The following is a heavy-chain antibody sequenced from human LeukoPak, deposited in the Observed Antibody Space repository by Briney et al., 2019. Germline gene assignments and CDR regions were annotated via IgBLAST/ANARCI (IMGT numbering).Heavy chain of an antibody. V-gene: IGHV3-7*04. CDR1: GFTFSSYC. D-gene: IGHD2-2*01. Sequence: AGGSLRFSCAASGFTFSSYCMTWVRQAPARGLEWVANIKHDGSEKYYVDSVKGRLTISRDNAKNSLYLQMNSLRAEDTAVYYCARTLGYCSSTNCFLTFDYWGQGTLVTVSS. J-gene: IGHJ4*02. CDR2: IKHDGSEK. CDR3: ARTLGYCSSTNCFLTFDY.